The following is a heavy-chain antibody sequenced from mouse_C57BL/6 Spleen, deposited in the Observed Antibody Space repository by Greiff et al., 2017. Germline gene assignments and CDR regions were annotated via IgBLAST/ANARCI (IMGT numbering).Heavy chain of an antibody. CDR1: GFSLTSYG. V-gene: IGHV2-2*01. J-gene: IGHJ2*01. CDR2: IWSGGST. Sequence: VHLVESGPGLVQPSQSLSITCTVSGFSLTSYGVHWVRQSPGKGLEWLGVIWSGGSTDYNAAFISRLSISKDNSKSQVFFTMNSLQAYDTAIYYCARNNYGSSYFDYWGQGTTLTVSS. D-gene: IGHD1-1*01. CDR3: ARNNYGSSYFDY.